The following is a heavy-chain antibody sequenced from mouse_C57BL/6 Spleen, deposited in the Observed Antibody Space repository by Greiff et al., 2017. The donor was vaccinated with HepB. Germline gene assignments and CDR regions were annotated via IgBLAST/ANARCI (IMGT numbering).Heavy chain of an antibody. CDR2: IYPGSGST. V-gene: IGHV1-55*01. D-gene: IGHD2-4*01. Sequence: VQLKQPGAELVKPGASVKMSCKASGYTFTSYWITWVKQRPGQGLEWIGDIYPGSGSTNYNEKFKSKATLTVDTSSSTAYMQLSSLTSEDSAVYYCAREGIYYDYSWFAYWGQGTLVTVSA. J-gene: IGHJ3*01. CDR3: AREGIYYDYSWFAY. CDR1: GYTFTSYW.